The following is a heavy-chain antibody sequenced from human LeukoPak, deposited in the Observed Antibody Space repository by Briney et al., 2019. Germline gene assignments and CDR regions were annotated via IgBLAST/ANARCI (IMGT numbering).Heavy chain of an antibody. V-gene: IGHV1-18*01. CDR1: GYTFTSYS. J-gene: IGHJ4*02. Sequence: ASVKVSCKASGYTFTSYSISWVRQAPGQGLEWMGWISAYNGNTNYAQKLQGRVTMTTDTSTSTAYMELRSLRSDDTAVYYCARVPMTLYRAAVAGTPNFDYWGQGTLVTVSS. CDR2: ISAYNGNT. D-gene: IGHD6-19*01. CDR3: ARVPMTLYRAAVAGTPNFDY.